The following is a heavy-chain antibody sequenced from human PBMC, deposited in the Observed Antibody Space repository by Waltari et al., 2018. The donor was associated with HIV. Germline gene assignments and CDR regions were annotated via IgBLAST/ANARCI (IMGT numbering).Heavy chain of an antibody. V-gene: IGHV1-8*02. Sequence: QVQLLQSGAEVAKPGASVNVSCKASGYAFRNFDINWVRQVPGEGPEWMGWINPKSGNSGYIQKFQDRVTLTTNIRTNVTYMHLSGLTANDTAVYFCSRASHLHVVDTPYYFYYGMDVWGQGTTVTVS. J-gene: IGHJ6*02. CDR2: INPKSGNS. D-gene: IGHD2-15*01. CDR3: SRASHLHVVDTPYYFYYGMDV. CDR1: GYAFRNFD.